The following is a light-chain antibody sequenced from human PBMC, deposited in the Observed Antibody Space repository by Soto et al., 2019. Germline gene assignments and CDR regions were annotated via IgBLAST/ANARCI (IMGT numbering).Light chain of an antibody. V-gene: IGLV2-23*01. J-gene: IGLJ1*01. CDR3: FSFTSTNTHV. Sequence: QSALTQPASVSGSPGQSVTTSCTGTSSDFGRYKFVSWYQHHPGKAPKVIIYETSKRPSGVSDRFSGSKSGNSASLTISGLQAEDDADYYCFSFTSTNTHVFGTGTKVTVL. CDR1: SSDFGRYKF. CDR2: ETS.